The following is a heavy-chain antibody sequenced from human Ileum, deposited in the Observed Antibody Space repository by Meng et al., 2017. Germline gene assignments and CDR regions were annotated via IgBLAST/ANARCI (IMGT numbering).Heavy chain of an antibody. D-gene: IGHD5-24*01. CDR2: ISYDGSNE. CDR3: ARDFAMATITLIDY. CDR1: GFTFSSYA. V-gene: IGHV3-30*04. Sequence: GGSLRLSCAASGFTFSSYAMHWVRQAPGKGLEWVAVISYDGSNEYYADSVKGRFTISRDNSKNTLYLQMNSLRAEDTAVYYCARDFAMATITLIDYWGQGTLVTVSS. J-gene: IGHJ4*02.